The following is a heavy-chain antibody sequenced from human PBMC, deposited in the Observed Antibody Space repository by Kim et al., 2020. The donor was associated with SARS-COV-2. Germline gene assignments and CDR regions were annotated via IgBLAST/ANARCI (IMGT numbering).Heavy chain of an antibody. CDR2: IFDDGSKK. V-gene: IGHV3-30*18. D-gene: IGHD2-21*01. J-gene: IGHJ6*01. CDR3: AKEHISVPDFYSYGLDV. CDR1: GFTFNGFG. Sequence: GGSLRLSCAASGFTFNGFGMHWVRQAPGKGLEWVALIFDDGSKKYYGDSVKGRFTISRDNSKNTVFLQMNNLRAEETAVYYCAKEHISVPDFYSYGLDV.